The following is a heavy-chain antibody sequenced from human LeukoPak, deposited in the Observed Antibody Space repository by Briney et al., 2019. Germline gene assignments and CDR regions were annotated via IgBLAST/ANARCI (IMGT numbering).Heavy chain of an antibody. J-gene: IGHJ4*02. D-gene: IGHD4-11*01. CDR2: INHSGST. CDR3: ARKDSNYGGFDY. Sequence: SETLSLTCAVYGGSFSGYYWSWIRQPPGKGLEWIGEINHSGSTTYNPSLKSRVTISVDKSKNQFSLELSSVAAADTAVYFCARKDSNYGGFDYWGQGTLVTVSS. V-gene: IGHV4-34*01. CDR1: GGSFSGYY.